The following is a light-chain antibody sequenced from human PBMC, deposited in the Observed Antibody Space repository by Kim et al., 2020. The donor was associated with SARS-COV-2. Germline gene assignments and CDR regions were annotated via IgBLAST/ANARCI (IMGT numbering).Light chain of an antibody. V-gene: IGLV2-18*02. CDR1: SSDVGSHDR. CDR2: EVT. Sequence: QSALTQPPSVSGSPGQSVTISCTGTSSDVGSHDRVSWYQQAPGTAPKLIIYEVTNRPSGVPDRFSGSKSGHTASLTISGLQAEDEAHYYCSSQTLYGTWVFGGGTKVTVL. J-gene: IGLJ3*02. CDR3: SSQTLYGTWV.